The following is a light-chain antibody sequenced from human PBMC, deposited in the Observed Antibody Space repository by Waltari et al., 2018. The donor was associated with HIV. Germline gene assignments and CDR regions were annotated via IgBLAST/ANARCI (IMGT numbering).Light chain of an antibody. CDR3: QQYYSTPWT. CDR1: QSVLYSSNNKNY. J-gene: IGKJ1*01. V-gene: IGKV4-1*01. Sequence: EIVMKQSPDSLAVSLGERALTKCNSSQSVLYSSNNKNYLAWDPQKQGQRPKLLIYWASTRESGGPDRFSGSVSGTDFTLTISSPQAEDVAVYYCQQYYSTPWTFGQGTKVEIK. CDR2: WAS.